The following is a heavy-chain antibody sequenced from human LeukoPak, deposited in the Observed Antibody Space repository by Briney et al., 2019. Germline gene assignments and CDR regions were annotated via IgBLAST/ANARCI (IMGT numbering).Heavy chain of an antibody. CDR1: GFTFSNAW. D-gene: IGHD3-22*01. CDR3: AQGSGQYYEY. CDR2: IKSKSAGGTT. V-gene: IGHV3-15*07. Sequence: GGSLRLSCEASGFTFSNAWMNWVRQAPGKGLEWVGRIKSKSAGGTTDFAAPVKGRFTISRDDSKNTLYLQMNSLTSEDTAVYYCAQGSGQYYEYWGQGTLVTVSS. J-gene: IGHJ4*02.